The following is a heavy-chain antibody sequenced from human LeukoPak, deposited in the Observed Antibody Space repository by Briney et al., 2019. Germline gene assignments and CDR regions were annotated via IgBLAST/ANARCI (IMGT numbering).Heavy chain of an antibody. CDR2: ISYDGSNK. V-gene: IGHV3-30*18. D-gene: IGHD2-2*01. Sequence: GGSLRLSCAASGFTFSSYGMHWVRQAPGKGLEWVAVISYDGSNKYYADSVKGRFTISRDNSKNTLYLQMNSLRAEDTAVYYCAKDREDIVVVPAAEIDYWGQGTLVTVSS. CDR1: GFTFSSYG. J-gene: IGHJ4*02. CDR3: AKDREDIVVVPAAEIDY.